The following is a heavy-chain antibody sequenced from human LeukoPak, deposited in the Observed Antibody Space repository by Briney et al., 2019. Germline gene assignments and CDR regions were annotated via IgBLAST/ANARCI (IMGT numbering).Heavy chain of an antibody. V-gene: IGHV6-1*01. D-gene: IGHD2-21*02. Sequence: SQTLSLTCAISGDSVSSNTAAWNWIRQSPSRGLEWLGRTYYRSKWSTNYAVSVKGRITINSDTSKNQFALQLNSVTPEDTAVYYCEGGSNASRDSSFDYWGQETLVTVSS. J-gene: IGHJ4*02. CDR1: GDSVSSNTAA. CDR2: TYYRSKWST. CDR3: EGGSNASRDSSFDY.